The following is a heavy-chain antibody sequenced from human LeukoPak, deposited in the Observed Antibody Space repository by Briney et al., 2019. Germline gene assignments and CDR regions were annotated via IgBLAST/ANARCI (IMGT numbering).Heavy chain of an antibody. CDR1: GGSISSGSYY. CDR3: ARASYYYDSSGDYDAFDI. D-gene: IGHD3-22*01. CDR2: IYTSGST. Sequence: SQTLSLTCTVSGGSISSGSYYWSWIRQPAGKGLEWIGRIYTSGSTNYNPSLKSRVTISVDTSKNQFSLKLSSVTAADTAVYYCARASYYYDSSGDYDAFDIWGQGTMVTVSS. V-gene: IGHV4-61*02. J-gene: IGHJ3*02.